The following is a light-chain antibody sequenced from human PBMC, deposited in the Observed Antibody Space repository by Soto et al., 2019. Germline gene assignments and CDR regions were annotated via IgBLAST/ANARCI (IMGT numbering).Light chain of an antibody. CDR2: GAS. V-gene: IGKV3-20*01. CDR3: QQYGSSPYT. J-gene: IGKJ2*01. Sequence: EIVLTQSPGTLSLSPGERATLSCRASQTLSSSYLAWYQHKPGQAPRLLIYGASNRATGIPDRFSGSESGTDFTLTISRLEPEDFAMYYCQQYGSSPYTFGQGTKLEIK. CDR1: QTLSSSY.